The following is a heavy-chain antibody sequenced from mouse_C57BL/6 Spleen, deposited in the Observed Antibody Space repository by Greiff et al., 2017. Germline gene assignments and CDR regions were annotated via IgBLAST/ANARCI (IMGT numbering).Heavy chain of an antibody. D-gene: IGHD1-1*01. J-gene: IGHJ1*03. CDR2: IWSGGST. CDR1: GFSLTSYG. Sequence: VKLVESGPGLVQPSQSLSITCTVSGFSLTSYGVHWVRQSPGKGLEWLGVIWSGGSTDYNAAFISRLSISKDNSKSQVFFKMNSLQADDTAIYYCATSLLRYPDWYFDVWGTGTTVTVSS. V-gene: IGHV2-2*01. CDR3: ATSLLRYPDWYFDV.